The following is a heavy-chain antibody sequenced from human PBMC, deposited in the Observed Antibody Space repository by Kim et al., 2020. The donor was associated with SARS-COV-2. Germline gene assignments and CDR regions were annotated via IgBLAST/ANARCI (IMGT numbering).Heavy chain of an antibody. D-gene: IGHD3-10*01. CDR3: AKDRFMVRGVIQTHFYY. J-gene: IGHJ4*02. V-gene: IGHV3-23*01. Sequence: VKGRFTISRYNSKNTLYLQMNSLRAEDTAVYYCAKDRFMVRGVIQTHFYYWGQGTLVTVSS.